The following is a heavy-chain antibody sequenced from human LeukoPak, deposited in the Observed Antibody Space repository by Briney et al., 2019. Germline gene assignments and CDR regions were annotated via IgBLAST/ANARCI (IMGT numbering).Heavy chain of an antibody. V-gene: IGHV3-23*01. CDR2: ISGSGGST. Sequence: GGSLRLSCAASGFTFSSYAMSWVRQAPGKGLEWVSAISGSGGSTYYADSVKGRFTISRDNSKNTLYLQTNSLRAEDTAVYYCAKPLVGVSTGYWGQGTLVTVSS. CDR3: AKPLVGVSTGY. D-gene: IGHD2-21*01. CDR1: GFTFSSYA. J-gene: IGHJ4*02.